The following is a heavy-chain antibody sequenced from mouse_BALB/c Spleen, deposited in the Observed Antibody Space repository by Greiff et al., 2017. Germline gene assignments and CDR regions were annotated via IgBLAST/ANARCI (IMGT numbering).Heavy chain of an antibody. J-gene: IGHJ4*01. Sequence: EVKLEESGGGLVQPGGSLKLSCAASGFTFSSYTMSWVRQTPEKRLEWVAYISNGGGSTYYPDTVKGRFTISRDNAKNTLYLQMSSLKSEDTAMYYCAREYLDYWGQGTSVTVSS. D-gene: IGHD5-1*01. V-gene: IGHV5-12-2*01. CDR1: GFTFSSYT. CDR3: AREYLDY. CDR2: ISNGGGST.